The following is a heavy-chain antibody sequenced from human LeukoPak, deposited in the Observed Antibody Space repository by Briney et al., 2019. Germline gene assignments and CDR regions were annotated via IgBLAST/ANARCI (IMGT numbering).Heavy chain of an antibody. CDR2: IYYSASP. V-gene: IGHV4-59*05. J-gene: IGHJ5*02. CDR3: ASRFDP. Sequence: SETLSLTCAVYGESLSKYYWTWIRQSPPKGLEWIGSIYYSASPYYNPSLNNRVTISVDTSKNQFSLKLSSVTAADTAVYYCASRFDPWGQGTLVTVCS. CDR1: GESLSKYY.